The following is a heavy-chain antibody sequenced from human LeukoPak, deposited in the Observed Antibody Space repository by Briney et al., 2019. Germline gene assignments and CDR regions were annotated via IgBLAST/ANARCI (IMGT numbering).Heavy chain of an antibody. CDR1: GFTFSSYS. CDR3: ARDLKSAVTTVDY. CDR2: ISSSSSYI. Sequence: GGSLRLSCAASGFTFSSYSMNWVRQAPGKGLEWVSSISSSSSYIYYADSVKGRFTISRDNAKNSLYLRMNSLRAEDTAVYYCARDLKSAVTTVDYWGQGALVTVSS. V-gene: IGHV3-21*01. J-gene: IGHJ4*02. D-gene: IGHD4-17*01.